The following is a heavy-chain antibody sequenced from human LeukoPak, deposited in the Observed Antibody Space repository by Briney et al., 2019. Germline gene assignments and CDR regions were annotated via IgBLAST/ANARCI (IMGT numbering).Heavy chain of an antibody. D-gene: IGHD3-10*01. CDR2: ISAYNGNT. Sequence: ASVKVSCKASGYTFTSYGISWVRQAPGQGLEWMGWISAYNGNTNYAQKLQGRVTMTTDTSTNTAYMELRSLRSDDTAVYYCARDHLGAMVRGVMGYYGMDVWGQGTTVTVSS. V-gene: IGHV1-18*01. J-gene: IGHJ6*02. CDR3: ARDHLGAMVRGVMGYYGMDV. CDR1: GYTFTSYG.